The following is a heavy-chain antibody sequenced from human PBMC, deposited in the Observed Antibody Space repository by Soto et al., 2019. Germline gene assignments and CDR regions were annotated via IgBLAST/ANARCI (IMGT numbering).Heavy chain of an antibody. CDR1: GASLTSGTFY. Sequence: SETLSLTCTVSGASLTSGTFYWSWVRQPPVKGLELIGYVYHTGDTKYNPSLQSRVTISLDTSKNQFSLKLKSLTAADTAIYHCARKIPIGGQGALVTVSS. V-gene: IGHV4-61*01. D-gene: IGHD2-21*01. J-gene: IGHJ4*02. CDR2: VYHTGDT. CDR3: ARKIPI.